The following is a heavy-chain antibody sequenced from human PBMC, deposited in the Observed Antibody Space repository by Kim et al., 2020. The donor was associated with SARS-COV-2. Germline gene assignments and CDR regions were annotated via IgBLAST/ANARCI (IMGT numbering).Heavy chain of an antibody. J-gene: IGHJ3*02. CDR2: IYHSGST. Sequence: SETLSLTCAVSGGSISSGGYSWSWIRQPPGKGLEWIGYIYHSGSTYYNPSLKSRVTISVDRSKNQFSLKLSSVTAADTAVYYCARSTYYLNAFDIWGQGTMVTVSS. CDR1: GGSISSGGYS. CDR3: ARSTYYLNAFDI. V-gene: IGHV4-30-2*01. D-gene: IGHD3-10*01.